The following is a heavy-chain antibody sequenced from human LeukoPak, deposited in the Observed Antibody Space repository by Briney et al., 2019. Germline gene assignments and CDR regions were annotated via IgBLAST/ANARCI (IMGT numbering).Heavy chain of an antibody. V-gene: IGHV3-64*01. J-gene: IGHJ4*02. CDR1: GFTFSSYA. CDR2: ISSNGGST. CDR3: ARGRYFDY. Sequence: GGSLRLSCAASGFTFSSYAMHWVRQAPGKGLEYVSAISSNGGSTYYANSVKGRFTISRDNAKNSLYLQMNSLRAEDTAVYYCARGRYFDYWGQGTLVTVSS.